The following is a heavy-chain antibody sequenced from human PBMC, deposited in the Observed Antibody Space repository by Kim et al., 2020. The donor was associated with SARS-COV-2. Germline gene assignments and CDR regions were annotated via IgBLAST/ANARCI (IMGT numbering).Heavy chain of an antibody. D-gene: IGHD6-13*01. Sequence: SVKVSCKASGGTFSSYAISWVRQAPGHGLEWMGGIIPIFGTANYAQKFQGRVTITADESTSTAYMELSSLRSEDTAVYYCARALKIAAAGTGCFDYWGQGTLVTVSS. V-gene: IGHV1-69*13. J-gene: IGHJ4*02. CDR2: IIPIFGTA. CDR3: ARALKIAAAGTGCFDY. CDR1: GGTFSSYA.